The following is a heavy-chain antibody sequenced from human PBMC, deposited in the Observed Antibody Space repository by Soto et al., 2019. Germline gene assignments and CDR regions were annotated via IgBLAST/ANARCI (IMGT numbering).Heavy chain of an antibody. D-gene: IGHD2-15*01. J-gene: IGHJ4*02. CDR2: ISSSSSYT. CDR3: AREGRISTFDY. CDR1: GFTFSYYY. Sequence: GGSLRLSCAASGFTFSYYYMSWIRQAPGKGLEWVSYISSSSSYTNYADSVKGRFTISRDNAKNSLYLQMNSLRAEDTAVYYCAREGRISTFDYWGQGTLVTVSS. V-gene: IGHV3-11*06.